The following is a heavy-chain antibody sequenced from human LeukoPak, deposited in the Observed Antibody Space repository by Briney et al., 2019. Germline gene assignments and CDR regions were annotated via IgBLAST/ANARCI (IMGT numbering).Heavy chain of an antibody. J-gene: IGHJ6*02. Sequence: SETLSLTCAVYGGSFSGHYWSWIRQPPGKGLEWIGEINHSGSTNYNPSLKSRVTISVDTSKNQFSLKLSSVTAADTAVYYCARGGYCSGGSCYSVYARNYYYGMDVWGQGTTVTVSS. V-gene: IGHV4-34*01. CDR3: ARGGYCSGGSCYSVYARNYYYGMDV. CDR1: GGSFSGHY. CDR2: INHSGST. D-gene: IGHD2-15*01.